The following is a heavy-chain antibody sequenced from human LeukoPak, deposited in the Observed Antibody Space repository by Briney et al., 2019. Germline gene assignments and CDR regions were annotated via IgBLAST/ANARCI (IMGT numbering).Heavy chain of an antibody. D-gene: IGHD3/OR15-3a*01. J-gene: IGHJ4*01. V-gene: IGHV4-59*01. CDR3: ARLVFGRRAGGTY. CDR1: GDSISSYY. Sequence: SETLSLTCTVSGDSISSYYWTWMRQPPGKGVEWIGYIYYRGSTNYNPSLKSRVTISVDTSKNQFSLKLSSVTAADTAVYYCARLVFGRRAGGTYWGQGTLVIVSS. CDR2: IYYRGST.